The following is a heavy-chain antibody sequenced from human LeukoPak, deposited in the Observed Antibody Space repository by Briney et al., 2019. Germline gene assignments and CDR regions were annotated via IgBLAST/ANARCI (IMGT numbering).Heavy chain of an antibody. J-gene: IGHJ5*02. D-gene: IGHD3-10*01. Sequence: ASVKVSCKASGYTFTSYGISWVRQAPGQGLEWMGWISAYNGNTNYAQKLQGRVTVTTDTSTSTAYMELRSLRSDDTAVYYCAREAYYYGSGWFDPWGQGTLVTVSS. V-gene: IGHV1-18*01. CDR2: ISAYNGNT. CDR3: AREAYYYGSGWFDP. CDR1: GYTFTSYG.